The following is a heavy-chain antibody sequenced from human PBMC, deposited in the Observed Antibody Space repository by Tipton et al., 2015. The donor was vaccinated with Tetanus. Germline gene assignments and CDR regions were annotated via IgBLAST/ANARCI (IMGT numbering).Heavy chain of an antibody. J-gene: IGHJ5*02. Sequence: QSGPEVKKPGESLKISCQGSGYIFRNYWIGWVRQMPGKGLEWMGIIYPGDSDTRYSPAFEGQVTISVDKSINTAYLQWNSLKASDTAMYYCARRRTSTALGLWLDPWGQGTLVTVSS. D-gene: IGHD5/OR15-5a*01. CDR2: IYPGDSDT. CDR1: GYIFRNYW. V-gene: IGHV5-51*01. CDR3: ARRRTSTALGLWLDP.